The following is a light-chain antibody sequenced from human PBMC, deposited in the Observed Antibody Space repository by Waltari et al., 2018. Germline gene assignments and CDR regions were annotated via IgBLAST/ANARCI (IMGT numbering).Light chain of an antibody. Sequence: EIVMTQSPATLSVSPGERATLSCRASQSVSTNLAWYQQTPGLAPRLLIYGPSTRATDVPARFSGGVSRTEFTLTISSMHSEDFAVYYCQQYNNWPLTFGGGTKVEIK. CDR2: GPS. V-gene: IGKV3-15*01. CDR1: QSVSTN. CDR3: QQYNNWPLT. J-gene: IGKJ4*01.